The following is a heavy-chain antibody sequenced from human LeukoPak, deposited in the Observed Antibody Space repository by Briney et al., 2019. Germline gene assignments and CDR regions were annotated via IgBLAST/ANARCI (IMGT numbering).Heavy chain of an antibody. V-gene: IGHV4-59*08. D-gene: IGHD3-10*01. CDR2: IYYSGST. J-gene: IGHJ4*02. CDR1: GGSISSYY. CDR3: ARQGDTISTGYYYGSGSSYFDY. Sequence: SETLSLTCTVSGGSISSYYWSWIRQPPGKGLEWIGYIYYSGSTNYNPSLKSRVTISVDTSKNQFSLKLSSVTAADTAVYYCARQGDTISTGYYYGSGSSYFDYWGQGTLVTVSS.